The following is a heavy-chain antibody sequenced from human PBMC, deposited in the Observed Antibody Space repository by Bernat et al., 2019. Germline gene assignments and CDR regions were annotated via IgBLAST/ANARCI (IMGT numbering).Heavy chain of an antibody. Sequence: QVQLRQWGAGLLKPSETLSLTCGVFGGSFSDVYWSWIRQPPGKGLEWIGEINHNGETYYNPSLETRVTISVDTSKSQFSLRLTSVTAADTAFYYCARGKRWGSSFDPWGQGTLVTISS. J-gene: IGHJ5*02. V-gene: IGHV4-34*01. CDR1: GGSFSDVY. CDR3: ARGKRWGSSFDP. D-gene: IGHD3-16*01. CDR2: INHNGET.